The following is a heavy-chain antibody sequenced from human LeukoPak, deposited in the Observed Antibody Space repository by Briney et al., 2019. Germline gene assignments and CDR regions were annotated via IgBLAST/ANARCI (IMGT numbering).Heavy chain of an antibody. V-gene: IGHV1-2*02. CDR2: INPNSGGT. CDR3: ARGSDYGGNSGNWFDP. CDR1: GYTFTGYY. J-gene: IGHJ5*02. D-gene: IGHD4-23*01. Sequence: ASVKVSCKASGYTFTGYYMHLVRQAPGQGLEWMGWINPNSGGTNYAQKFQGRVTMTRDTSISTAYMELSRLRSDDTAVYYCARGSDYGGNSGNWFDPWGQGTLVTVSS.